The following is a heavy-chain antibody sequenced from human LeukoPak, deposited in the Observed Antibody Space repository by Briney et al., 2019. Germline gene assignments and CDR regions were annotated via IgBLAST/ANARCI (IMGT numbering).Heavy chain of an antibody. V-gene: IGHV4-4*07. J-gene: IGHJ4*02. CDR1: GGSIRSYY. CDR3: ARDIKDIVAAPPGFDY. CDR2: IYTSGST. D-gene: IGHD5-12*01. Sequence: SETLSLTCTVSGGSIRSYYWSWIRQPAGKGLEWIGRIYTSGSTNYNPSLKSRVTMSVDTSKNQFSLKLSSVTAADTAAYYCARDIKDIVAAPPGFDYWGQGTLVTVSS.